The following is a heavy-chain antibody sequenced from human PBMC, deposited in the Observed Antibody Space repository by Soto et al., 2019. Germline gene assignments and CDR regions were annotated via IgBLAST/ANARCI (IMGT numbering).Heavy chain of an antibody. V-gene: IGHV1-69*06. Sequence: ASVKVSCKASGGTFSNYAISWVRQAPGQGLEWVGGIIPIFGTSDYAQKFQGRVTITADKFTSTAYMDLSSLRSEDTAVYYCARGKGSGYFDFWGQGTLVTVSS. CDR2: IIPIFGTS. CDR1: GGTFSNYA. D-gene: IGHD3-22*01. J-gene: IGHJ4*02. CDR3: ARGKGSGYFDF.